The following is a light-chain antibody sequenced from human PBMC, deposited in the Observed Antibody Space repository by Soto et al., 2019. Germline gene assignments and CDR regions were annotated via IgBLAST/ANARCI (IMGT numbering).Light chain of an antibody. CDR3: QQYNSYPLT. CDR1: ESISSW. J-gene: IGKJ4*01. V-gene: IGKV1-5*03. Sequence: DTQMTQSPSTLSASVGDRVTITCRASESISSWLAWYQQKPGKAPKLLIYKASTLESGVPSRFSGSGSGTEFTLTISSLQPDDFATYYCQQYNSYPLTFGGGTKVEIK. CDR2: KAS.